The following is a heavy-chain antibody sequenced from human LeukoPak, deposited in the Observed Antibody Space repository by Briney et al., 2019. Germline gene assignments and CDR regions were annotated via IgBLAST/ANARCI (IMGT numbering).Heavy chain of an antibody. CDR2: IYYSGTT. Sequence: SETLSLTCTAAGGSMSSYSWSWVRQPPGKGLEWIGYIYYSGTTNYNPSLKSRVTISVDTSKNQFSLKLSSVTAADTAVYYCARGGSSWYQYNWFDPWGQRTLVTVSS. J-gene: IGHJ5*02. V-gene: IGHV4-59*01. CDR1: GGSMSSYS. CDR3: ARGGSSWYQYNWFDP. D-gene: IGHD6-13*01.